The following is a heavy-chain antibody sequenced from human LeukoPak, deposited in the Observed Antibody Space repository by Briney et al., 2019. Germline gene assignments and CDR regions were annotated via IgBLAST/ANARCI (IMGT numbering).Heavy chain of an antibody. J-gene: IGHJ6*03. CDR1: GFTFSNFG. Sequence: PGGSLRLSCAASGFTFSNFGMHWVRQAPGKVLEWVAFIRFDGTSEFYADSVKARFTISRDNSQNTVSLQLNNLRIEDTALYYCAKTSLSDPSGHYYYMDVWGKGTTVTVSS. CDR3: AKTSLSDPSGHYYYMDV. CDR2: IRFDGTSE. D-gene: IGHD3-3*01. V-gene: IGHV3-30*02.